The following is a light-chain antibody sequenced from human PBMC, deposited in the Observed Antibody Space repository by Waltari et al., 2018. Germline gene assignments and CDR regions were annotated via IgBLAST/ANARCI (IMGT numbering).Light chain of an antibody. J-gene: IGLJ2*01. CDR1: SSNIGNNH. CDR2: KNN. Sequence: QSVLTQPPSASATPGQSVTISCTGSSSNIGNNHVYWYQQLPGTAPKLLIYKNNQRPSGVPDRFSGSQSGTSASLAISGLRSEDEADYYCAAWDDSLSGVSFGGGTKLTVL. CDR3: AAWDDSLSGVS. V-gene: IGLV1-47*01.